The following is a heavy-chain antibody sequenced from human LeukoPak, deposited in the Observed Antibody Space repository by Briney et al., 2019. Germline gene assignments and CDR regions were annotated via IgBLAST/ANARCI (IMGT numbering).Heavy chain of an antibody. V-gene: IGHV3-30*03. CDR1: GFTFSSHS. CDR2: IAYDGSNK. J-gene: IGHJ6*02. CDR3: ARGRIVVVPAAILYYYYGMDV. D-gene: IGHD2-2*01. Sequence: TGGSLRLSCAASGFTFSSHSMNWVRQAPGKGLEGGAVIAYDGSNKYYADSVKGRFTISRNNSKNTLYLQMNSLRAEDTAVYYCARGRIVVVPAAILYYYYGMDVWGQGTTVTVSS.